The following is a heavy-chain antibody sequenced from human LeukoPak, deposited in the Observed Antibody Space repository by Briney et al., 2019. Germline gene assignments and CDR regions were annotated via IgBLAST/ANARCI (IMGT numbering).Heavy chain of an antibody. CDR3: AVVGGSWYEYYFDY. J-gene: IGHJ4*02. V-gene: IGHV1-8*01. D-gene: IGHD6-13*01. CDR1: GYSFTSYD. CDR2: MNPNSGNT. Sequence: ASVKVSCKASGYSFTSYDINWVRQATGQGLEWVGSMNPNSGNTDYAQKLQGRITMTRSTSISTAYMELSSLRSEDTAVYYCAVVGGSWYEYYFDYWGQGTLVTVSS.